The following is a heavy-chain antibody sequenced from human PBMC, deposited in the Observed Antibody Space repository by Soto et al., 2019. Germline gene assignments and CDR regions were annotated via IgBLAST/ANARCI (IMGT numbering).Heavy chain of an antibody. J-gene: IGHJ6*02. CDR1: GFTLSSYD. CDR3: TRKTPPTGMEV. Sequence: EVQLVESGGGLVQPGGSLRLSCGASGFTLSSYDIHWVRQATGEGLAWVSGIGSGGDTHYADSVKGRFIISREDGKNSLYLQMNNLRVGDTAVYYCTRKTPPTGMEVWGQGATVTVSS. V-gene: IGHV3-13*01. CDR2: IGSGGDT. D-gene: IGHD3-9*01.